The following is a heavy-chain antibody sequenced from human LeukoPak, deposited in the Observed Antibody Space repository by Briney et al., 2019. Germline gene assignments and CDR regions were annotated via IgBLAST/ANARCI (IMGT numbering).Heavy chain of an antibody. CDR2: IYYSGST. D-gene: IGHD6-13*01. CDR1: GGSISSRY. V-gene: IGHV4-59*11. Sequence: SETLSLTCTVSGGSISSRYWSWIRQPPGKGLEWIGYIYYSGSTNYNPSLKSRVTISVDTSKNQFSLKLSSVTAADTAVYYCARGYSGRWGPNGFDPWGQGTLVTVSS. J-gene: IGHJ5*02. CDR3: ARGYSGRWGPNGFDP.